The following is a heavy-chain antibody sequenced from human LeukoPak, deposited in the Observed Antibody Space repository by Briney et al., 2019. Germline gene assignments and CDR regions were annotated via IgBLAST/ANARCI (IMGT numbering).Heavy chain of an antibody. CDR2: ISYDGSTK. J-gene: IGHJ4*02. V-gene: IGHV3-30*18. Sequence: GGSLRLSCEASGFTFSNYAMHWVRRAPGKGLEWVALISYDGSTKHYADSVKGRFTISRDNSKNTLSLQINSLRSEDTAVYYCAKDLHYYGPGSSPQYWGQGTLVAVSS. D-gene: IGHD3-10*01. CDR3: AKDLHYYGPGSSPQY. CDR1: GFTFSNYA.